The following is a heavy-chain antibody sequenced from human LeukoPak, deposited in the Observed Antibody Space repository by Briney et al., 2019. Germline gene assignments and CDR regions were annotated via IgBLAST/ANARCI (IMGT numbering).Heavy chain of an antibody. Sequence: GGSLRLSCAASGFTFSSYGMHWVRQAPGKGLEWVAVIWYGGSNKYYADSVKGRFTISRDNSKNTLYLQMNSLRAEDTAVYYCAKDQGTHRAIDYWGQGTLVTVSS. CDR2: IWYGGSNK. CDR3: AKDQGTHRAIDY. J-gene: IGHJ4*02. D-gene: IGHD3-10*01. CDR1: GFTFSSYG. V-gene: IGHV3-30*02.